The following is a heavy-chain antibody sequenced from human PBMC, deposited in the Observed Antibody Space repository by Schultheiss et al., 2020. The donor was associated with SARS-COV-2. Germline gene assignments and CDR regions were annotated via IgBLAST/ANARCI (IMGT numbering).Heavy chain of an antibody. V-gene: IGHV4-39*07. CDR1: GGSISSSSYY. J-gene: IGHJ4*02. CDR3: ASSYYYDSSGYSLGY. Sequence: SETLSLTCTVSGGSISSSSYYWGWIRQPPGKGLEWIGEINHSGSTNYNPSLKSRVTISVDTSKNQFSLKLSSVTAADTAVYYCASSYYYDSSGYSLGYWGQGTLVTVSS. D-gene: IGHD3-22*01. CDR2: INHSGST.